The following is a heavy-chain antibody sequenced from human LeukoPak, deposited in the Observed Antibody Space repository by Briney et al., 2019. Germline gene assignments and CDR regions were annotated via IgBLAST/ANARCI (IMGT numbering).Heavy chain of an antibody. CDR1: GFTFSSYE. CDR2: IGSSGGII. V-gene: IGHV3-48*03. D-gene: IGHD3-22*01. CDR3: ARDQVWIVVGSFDY. J-gene: IGHJ4*02. Sequence: GGSLRLSCAASGFTFSSYEMTWVRQAPGKGLEWVSYIGSSGGIIHYADSVKGRFTISRDNSKNTLYLQMTSLRAEDTAVYYCARDQVWIVVGSFDYWGQGTLVTVSS.